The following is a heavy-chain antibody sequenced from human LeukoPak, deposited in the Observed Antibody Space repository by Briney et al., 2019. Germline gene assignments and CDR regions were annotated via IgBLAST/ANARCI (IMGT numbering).Heavy chain of an antibody. D-gene: IGHD3-22*01. CDR2: IYYSGST. CDR1: GGSISSGGYY. V-gene: IGHV4-31*03. CDR3: ASQRITMILDEGWFDP. J-gene: IGHJ5*02. Sequence: PSQTLSLTCTVSGGSISSGGYYWSWIRQHPGTGLEWIGYIYYSGSTYYNPSLKSRVTISVDTSKNQFSLKLSSVTAADTAVYYCASQRITMILDEGWFDPWGQGTLVTVSS.